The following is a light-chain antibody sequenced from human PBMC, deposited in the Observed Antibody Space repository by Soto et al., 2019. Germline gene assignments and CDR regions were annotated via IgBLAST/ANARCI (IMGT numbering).Light chain of an antibody. Sequence: QSVLTQSPSASASLGASVTLTCTLSSGHSSYAIAWHQQQPEKGPRYLMKLDSDGSHTKGDAIPDRFSGSSSGAERYLTISSLQSEDEADYYCQTWGTGIQVVFGGGTKLTVL. CDR1: SGHSSYA. CDR2: LDSDGSH. V-gene: IGLV4-69*01. J-gene: IGLJ2*01. CDR3: QTWGTGIQVV.